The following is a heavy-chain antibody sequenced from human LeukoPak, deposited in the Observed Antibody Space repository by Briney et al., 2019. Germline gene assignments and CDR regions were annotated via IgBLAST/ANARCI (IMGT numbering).Heavy chain of an antibody. D-gene: IGHD5-24*01. CDR1: GYTFTGYY. Sequence: ASVKVSCKASGYTFTGYYMHWVRQAPGQGLEWMGWINPNSGGTNYAQKFQGRVTMTRDTSISTAYMELSRLRSDDTAVYYCARGKMATILRFDYWGQGTLVTVSS. CDR3: ARGKMATILRFDY. CDR2: INPNSGGT. J-gene: IGHJ4*02. V-gene: IGHV1-2*02.